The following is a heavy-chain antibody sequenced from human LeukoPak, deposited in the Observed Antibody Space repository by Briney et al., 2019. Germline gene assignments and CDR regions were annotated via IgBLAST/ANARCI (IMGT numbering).Heavy chain of an antibody. CDR2: INQDGSEK. J-gene: IGHJ4*02. Sequence: GGSLRLSCVASGFTFSNYWMSWVRQAPVKGLERVANINQDGSEKYSVDSVKGRFTFSRDNAKNSLFPQMNSLRADDTAVYYCARDDSSGYYYFDNWGQGTLVTVSS. V-gene: IGHV3-7*01. CDR1: GFTFSNYW. D-gene: IGHD3-22*01. CDR3: ARDDSSGYYYFDN.